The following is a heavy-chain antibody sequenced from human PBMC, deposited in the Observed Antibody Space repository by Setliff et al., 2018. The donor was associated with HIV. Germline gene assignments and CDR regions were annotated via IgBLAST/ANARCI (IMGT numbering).Heavy chain of an antibody. CDR2: IYTSGST. V-gene: IGHV4-4*07. J-gene: IGHJ6*03. CDR3: ARDKGYYYMDV. Sequence: PSETLSLTCNISGVSIPTNYWSWIRQSAGKGLEWIGRIYTSGSTNDNPSLKSRITISVDTSNNQFSLRLSSVTAADTAVYYCARDKGYYYMDVWGEGITVTVS. CDR1: GVSIPTNY.